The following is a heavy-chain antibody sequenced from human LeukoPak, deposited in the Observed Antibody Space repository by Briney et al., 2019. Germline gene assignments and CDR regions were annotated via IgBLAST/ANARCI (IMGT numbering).Heavy chain of an antibody. V-gene: IGHV3-13*01. CDR3: ARSREEYYYDSSGYYYDY. D-gene: IGHD3-22*01. CDR2: IGTAGDT. CDR1: GFTVSSYD. J-gene: IGHJ4*02. Sequence: GGSLRLSCAASGFTVSSYDMHWVRQATGKGLEWVSAIGTAGDTYYPGSVKGRFTISRENAKNSLYLQMNSLRAGDTAVYYCARSREEYYYDSSGYYYDYWGQGTLVTVSS.